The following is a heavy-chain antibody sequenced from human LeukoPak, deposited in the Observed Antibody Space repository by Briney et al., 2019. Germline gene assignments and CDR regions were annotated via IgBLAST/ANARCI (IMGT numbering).Heavy chain of an antibody. Sequence: HPGGTLRLSCAASGFTFSSYGMSWVRQAPGKGLDWVSSISGSGGDTYYSDSVRGRFTISRDNSKNTLYMQMNSLSVEDTAVYYCANLEPVPGGGAFDIWGQGTMVTVSS. CDR2: ISGSGGDT. D-gene: IGHD1-14*01. J-gene: IGHJ3*02. CDR3: ANLEPVPGGGAFDI. V-gene: IGHV3-23*01. CDR1: GFTFSSYG.